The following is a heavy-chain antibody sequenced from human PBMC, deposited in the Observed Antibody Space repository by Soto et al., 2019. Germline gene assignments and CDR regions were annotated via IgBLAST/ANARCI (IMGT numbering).Heavy chain of an antibody. Sequence: GGSLRLSCATSGFTFSTYAMHWVRQAPGKGLEYVSAISSNGRSTYYANSVKGRFTISRDNSKNTLYLQMNSLRAEDTAVYYCAKDGEGRYFDWPYFEYWGQGTLVTVSA. CDR2: ISSNGRST. CDR3: AKDGEGRYFDWPYFEY. D-gene: IGHD3-9*01. V-gene: IGHV3-64*01. CDR1: GFTFSTYA. J-gene: IGHJ4*02.